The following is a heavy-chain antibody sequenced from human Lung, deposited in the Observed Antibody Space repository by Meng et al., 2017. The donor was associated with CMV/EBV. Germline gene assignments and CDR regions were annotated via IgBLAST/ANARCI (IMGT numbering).Heavy chain of an antibody. V-gene: IGHV1-46*01. D-gene: IGHD5-12*01. CDR1: YSFTSYY. CDR3: ARRYSGHDEREYYFDY. Sequence: YSFTSYYMHWVRQAPGQGLEWMRIINPSGGSTTYAQKFQGRVTMTRDTSTSTVYMHLSSLTSEDTVVYYCARRYSGHDEREYYFDYWGQGALVTVSS. J-gene: IGHJ4*02. CDR2: INPSGGST.